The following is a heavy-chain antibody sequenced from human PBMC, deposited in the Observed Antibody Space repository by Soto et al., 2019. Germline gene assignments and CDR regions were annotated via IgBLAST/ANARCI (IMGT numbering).Heavy chain of an antibody. J-gene: IGHJ6*02. CDR1: GYTFTSYY. CDR3: ARADDSSGYYSNYYGMDV. D-gene: IGHD3-22*01. CDR2: INPSGGST. V-gene: IGHV1-46*01. Sequence: ASVKVSCKASGYTFTSYYIHWGRQAPVQGLEWMGIINPSGGSTSYAQKFQGRVTMTRDTSTSTVYMELSSLRYEDTAVYYCARADDSSGYYSNYYGMDVWGQGTTVTVSS.